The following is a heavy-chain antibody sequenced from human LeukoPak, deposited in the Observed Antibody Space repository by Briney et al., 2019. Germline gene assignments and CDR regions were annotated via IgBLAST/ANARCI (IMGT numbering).Heavy chain of an antibody. V-gene: IGHV3-30*02. D-gene: IGHD2-2*03. Sequence: GGSLRLSCAASGFTFSSYGMNWARQAPGKGLGWVAFIRYDGRSKYYADSVKGRFTISRDNSKNTLYLQMNSLRAEDTAVYYCAKDRYYRMDIVVVPAAPGAFDIWGQGTMVTVSS. CDR3: AKDRYYRMDIVVVPAAPGAFDI. J-gene: IGHJ3*02. CDR1: GFTFSSYG. CDR2: IRYDGRSK.